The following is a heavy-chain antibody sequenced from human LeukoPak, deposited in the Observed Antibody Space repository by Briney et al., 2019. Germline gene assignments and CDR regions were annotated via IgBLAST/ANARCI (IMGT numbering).Heavy chain of an antibody. CDR2: TSHDGDKE. J-gene: IGHJ4*02. CDR1: GFTFSDYA. CDR3: ARTRTYYYDLSGYSKPTFDY. V-gene: IGHV3-30*04. D-gene: IGHD3-22*01. Sequence: GRSLRLSCAVSGFTFSDYAMHWVRQAPGKGLEWVAVTSHDGDKEYYADSVKGRFTISRDNSKNTLFLQMNSLRAEDTAVYYCARTRTYYYDLSGYSKPTFDYWGQGTLVTVSS.